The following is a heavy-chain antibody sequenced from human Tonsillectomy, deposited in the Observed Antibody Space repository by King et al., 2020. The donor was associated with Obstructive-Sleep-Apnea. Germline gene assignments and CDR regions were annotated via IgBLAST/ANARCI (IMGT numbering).Heavy chain of an antibody. Sequence: QVQLVESGGGVVQPGRSLRLSCAASRFIFSSYSMHWVRRAPGKGLEWVAIISYDGNNKYYADSVKGRFTISRDNSKNTLFLQMNSLRTEDTAVYYCAKDRGYSFGYIDYYFDYWGQGTLVTVSS. J-gene: IGHJ4*02. CDR3: AKDRGYSFGYIDYYFDY. V-gene: IGHV3-30-3*01. D-gene: IGHD5-18*01. CDR1: RFIFSSYS. CDR2: ISYDGNNK.